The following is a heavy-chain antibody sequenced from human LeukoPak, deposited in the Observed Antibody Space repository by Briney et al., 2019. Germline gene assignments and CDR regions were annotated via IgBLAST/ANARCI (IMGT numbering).Heavy chain of an antibody. CDR2: ISSSSSTI. V-gene: IGHV3-48*02. CDR1: GFTFSSYS. CDR3: ARVLTADFWSGHDEYFQH. D-gene: IGHD3-3*01. Sequence: GGSLRLSCAASGFTFSSYSMDWVRQAPGKGLEWVSYISSSSSTIYYADSVKGRFTISRDNAKNSLYLQMNSLRDEDTAVYYCARVLTADFWSGHDEYFQHWGQGTLVTVSS. J-gene: IGHJ1*01.